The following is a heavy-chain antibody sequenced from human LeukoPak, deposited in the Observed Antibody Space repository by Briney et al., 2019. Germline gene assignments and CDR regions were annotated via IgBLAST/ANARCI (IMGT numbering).Heavy chain of an antibody. Sequence: SVKVSCKASGGTFSTYSINWMRQAPGQGLEWMGRIIPILSQSNYPQKFQGTVSITADEFTETAYMELSSLRSDDTAVYYCATGGAYRDAFDIWGQGTMVTVSS. D-gene: IGHD3-10*01. V-gene: IGHV1-69*11. CDR2: IIPILSQS. J-gene: IGHJ3*02. CDR3: ATGGAYRDAFDI. CDR1: GGTFSTYS.